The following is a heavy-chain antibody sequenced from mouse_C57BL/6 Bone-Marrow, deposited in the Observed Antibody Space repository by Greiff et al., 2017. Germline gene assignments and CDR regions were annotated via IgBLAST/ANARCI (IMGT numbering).Heavy chain of an antibody. CDR3: AIGNWAMDV. V-gene: IGHV1-74*01. CDR2: IHPSDSDT. CDR1: GYTFTSYW. J-gene: IGHJ4*01. D-gene: IGHD2-1*01. Sequence: QVQLQQPGAELVKPGASVKVSCKASGYTFTSYWMHWVKQRPGQGLEWIGRIHPSDSDTNYNQKFKGKDTLTVDKSSSTAYMQLSRLTSADSSVTYCAIGNWAMDVWGQGTSVTVSS.